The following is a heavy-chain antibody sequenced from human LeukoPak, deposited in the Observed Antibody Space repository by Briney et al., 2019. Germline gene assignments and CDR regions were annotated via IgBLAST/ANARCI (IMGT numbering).Heavy chain of an antibody. J-gene: IGHJ4*02. CDR2: ISSSSSTI. Sequence: GGSLRLSCAASGFTFSSYSMNWVRQAPGKGLEWVSYISSSSSTIYYADSVKGRFTISRDNAKNSLYLQMNSLRAEDTAVYYCAREETYCSSTSCSTRFDYWGQGTLVTVSS. CDR3: AREETYCSSTSCSTRFDY. CDR1: GFTFSSYS. D-gene: IGHD2-2*01. V-gene: IGHV3-48*01.